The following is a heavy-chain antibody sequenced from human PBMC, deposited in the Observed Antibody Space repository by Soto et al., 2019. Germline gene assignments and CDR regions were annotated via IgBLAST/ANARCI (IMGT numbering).Heavy chain of an antibody. Sequence: ASVKGACKSSGYTYTSDGGSWVRQAPGQGLEWMGWISAYNGNTNYAQKLQGRVTMTTDTSTSTAYMELRSLRSDDTAVYYCARVSGPYVGAFDIWGQGTMVTVSS. CDR3: ARVSGPYVGAFDI. J-gene: IGHJ3*02. V-gene: IGHV1-18*01. D-gene: IGHD3-16*01. CDR2: ISAYNGNT. CDR1: GYTYTSDG.